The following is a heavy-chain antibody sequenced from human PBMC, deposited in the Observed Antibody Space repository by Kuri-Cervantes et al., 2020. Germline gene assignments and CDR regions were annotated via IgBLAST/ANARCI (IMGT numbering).Heavy chain of an antibody. D-gene: IGHD2-2*02. Sequence: GGSLRLSCAASGFTFSGYWMSWVRQAPGKGLEWVSYISSSGSTIYYADSVKGQFTISRDNAKNSLYLQMNSLRAEDTAVYYCARVLEVVLAAILDPDAFDIWGQGTMVTVSS. CDR2: ISSSGSTI. CDR3: ARVLEVVLAAILDPDAFDI. V-gene: IGHV3-11*04. CDR1: GFTFSGYW. J-gene: IGHJ3*02.